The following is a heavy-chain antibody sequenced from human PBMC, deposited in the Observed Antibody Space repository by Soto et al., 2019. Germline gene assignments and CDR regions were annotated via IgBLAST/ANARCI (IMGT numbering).Heavy chain of an antibody. J-gene: IGHJ5*02. CDR3: VHKVPKLRFLEYLPDPAFDP. V-gene: IGHV2-5*02. CDR1: GFSLTTTGAG. D-gene: IGHD3-3*01. Sequence: QITVKESGPTLVKPTQTLTLTCTFSGFSLTTTGAGVGCIRQPPGKALEWVALINWDDSKRYSPSLKSRLTITQYTSTXXXVXXMTTMDAVDTAKYYFVHKVPKLRFLEYLPDPAFDPWGQGTLVTVSS. CDR2: INWDDSK.